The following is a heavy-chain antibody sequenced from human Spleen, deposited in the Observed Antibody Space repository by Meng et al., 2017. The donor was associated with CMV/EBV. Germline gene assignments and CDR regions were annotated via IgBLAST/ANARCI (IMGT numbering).Heavy chain of an antibody. CDR3: ARGRGSSSSDY. D-gene: IGHD6-6*01. CDR2: IYNGAGIT. V-gene: IGHV3-23*03. J-gene: IGHJ4*02. Sequence: GESLKISCAASGFAFSTYAMSWVRQAPGKGLEWVSVIYNGAGITYNADSVKGRFTISRDNSKNTLHLQTNSLRAEDTAVYYCARGRGSSSSDYWGQGTLVTVSS. CDR1: GFAFSTYA.